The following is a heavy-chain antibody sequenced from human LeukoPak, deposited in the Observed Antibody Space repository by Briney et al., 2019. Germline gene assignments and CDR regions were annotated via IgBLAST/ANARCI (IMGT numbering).Heavy chain of an antibody. CDR3: ARDRDTMVRGVIGWFDP. D-gene: IGHD3-10*01. J-gene: IGHJ5*02. Sequence: PGGSLRPSCAASGFTFSSYWMHWVRQAPGKGLVWVSRINSDGSSTNYADSVKGRFTISRDNAKNTLYLQMNSLRAEDTAVYYCARDRDTMVRGVIGWFDPWGQGTLVTVSS. CDR2: INSDGSST. CDR1: GFTFSSYW. V-gene: IGHV3-74*01.